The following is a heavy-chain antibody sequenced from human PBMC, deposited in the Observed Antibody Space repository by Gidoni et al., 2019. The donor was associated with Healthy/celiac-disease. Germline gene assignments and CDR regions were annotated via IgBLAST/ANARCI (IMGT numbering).Heavy chain of an antibody. D-gene: IGHD4-17*01. CDR3: AKDLGRTTVTTSWDAFDI. V-gene: IGHV3-30*18. CDR2: ISYDGSNK. CDR1: GFTFSSYG. J-gene: IGHJ3*02. Sequence: QVQLVESGGGVVQPVRYLRLSCAASGFTFSSYGMHWVRQAPGKGLEWVAVISYDGSNKYYADSVKGRFTISRDNSKNTLYLQMNSLRAEDTAVYYCAKDLGRTTVTTSWDAFDIWGQGTMVTVSS.